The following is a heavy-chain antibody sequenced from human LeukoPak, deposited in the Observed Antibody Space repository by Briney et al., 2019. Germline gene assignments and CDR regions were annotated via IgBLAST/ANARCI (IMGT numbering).Heavy chain of an antibody. D-gene: IGHD3-16*02. J-gene: IGHJ4*02. CDR1: ADSVSSNNAA. CDR3: ARDFPGIVSFDY. Sequence: SQTLSLTCAISADSVSSNNAAWNWIRQSPSRGLEWLGRTYYRSQWYNDYSESVKGRITINPDTSKNQFSLQLNSVTPEDTAVYYCARDFPGIVSFDYWGQGTLVTVSS. V-gene: IGHV6-1*01. CDR2: TYYRSQWYN.